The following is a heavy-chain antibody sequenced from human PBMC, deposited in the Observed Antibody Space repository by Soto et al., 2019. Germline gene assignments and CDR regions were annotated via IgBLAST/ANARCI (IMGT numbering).Heavy chain of an antibody. J-gene: IGHJ6*02. CDR1: GGTFSSYA. V-gene: IGHV1-69*06. CDR2: IIPIFGTA. CDR3: AGIDGDGLPYYYYGMDV. D-gene: IGHD2-21*02. Sequence: SVKVSCKASGGTFSSYAISWVRQAPGQGLEWMGGIIPIFGTANYAQKFQGRVTITADKSTSTAYMELSSLRSEDTAVYYCAGIDGDGLPYYYYGMDVWGQGTTVTVSS.